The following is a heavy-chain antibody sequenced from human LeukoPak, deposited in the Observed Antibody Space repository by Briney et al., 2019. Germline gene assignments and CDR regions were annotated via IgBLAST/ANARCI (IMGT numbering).Heavy chain of an antibody. V-gene: IGHV5-51*01. CDR1: GYIFTNNW. Sequence: GESLKISCKGSGYIFTNNWIGWVRQMPGKGLEWMGIIYPGDSDTRYSPSFEGQVTISVDKSISTAYLQWSSLKASDTAMYYCARLRWPRGGRSSFDYWGQGALVTVSS. CDR3: ARLRWPRGGRSSFDY. D-gene: IGHD3-10*01. CDR2: IYPGDSDT. J-gene: IGHJ4*02.